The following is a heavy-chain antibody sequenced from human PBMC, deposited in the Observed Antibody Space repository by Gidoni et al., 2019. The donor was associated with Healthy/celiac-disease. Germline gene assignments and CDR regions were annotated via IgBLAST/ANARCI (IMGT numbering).Heavy chain of an antibody. CDR1: GFTFSSYW. J-gene: IGHJ3*02. Sequence: EVQLVESGGGLVQPGGSLRLSCAASGFTFSSYWMHWVRQAPGKGLVWVSRINSDGSSTSYADSVKSRFTISRDNAKNTLYLQMNSLRAEDTAVYYCARRAVAGTGAFDIWGQGTMVTVSS. D-gene: IGHD6-19*01. CDR3: ARRAVAGTGAFDI. V-gene: IGHV3-74*01. CDR2: INSDGSST.